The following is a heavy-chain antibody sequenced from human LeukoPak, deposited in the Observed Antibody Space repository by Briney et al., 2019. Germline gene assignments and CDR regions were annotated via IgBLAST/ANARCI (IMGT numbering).Heavy chain of an antibody. Sequence: PSQTLSLTCTVSGGSISSGSYYWSWSRQPAGKGLEWIGRIYTSGSTNYNPSLKSRVTISVDTSKNQFSLKLSSVTAADTAVYYCARWDVWGQATTVTVSS. CDR3: ARWDV. J-gene: IGHJ6*02. CDR1: GGSISSGSYY. V-gene: IGHV4-61*02. CDR2: IYTSGST.